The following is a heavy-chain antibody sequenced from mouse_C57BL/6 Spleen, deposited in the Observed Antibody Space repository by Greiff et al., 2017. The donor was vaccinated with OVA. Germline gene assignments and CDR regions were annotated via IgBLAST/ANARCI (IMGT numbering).Heavy chain of an antibody. CDR1: GFTFSDYG. CDR2: ISSGSSTI. V-gene: IGHV5-17*01. CDR3: ARSLYYGISY. J-gene: IGHJ3*01. D-gene: IGHD2-1*01. Sequence: DVMLVESGGGLVKPGGSLKLSCAASGFTFSDYGMHWVRQAPEKGLEWVAYISSGSSTIYYADTVKGRFTISRDNAKNTLFLQMTSLRSEDTAMYYCARSLYYGISYWGQGTLVTVSA.